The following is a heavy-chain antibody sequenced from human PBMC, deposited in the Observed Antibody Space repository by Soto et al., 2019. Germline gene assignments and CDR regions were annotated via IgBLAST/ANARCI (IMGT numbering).Heavy chain of an antibody. D-gene: IGHD2-15*01. J-gene: IGHJ6*02. Sequence: EVRLLESGGGLVKPGGSLRLSCATSGLTFSNYAMSWVRQAPGGGLEWVSSMSGSSSTTYYADSVRGRFTISRDRSKNTLYLQMSSLRAEDTALYYCAKDAGDVRDWDCRGGSCSPDGMDVWGQGTTVTVSS. CDR2: MSGSSSTT. CDR3: AKDAGDVRDWDCRGGSCSPDGMDV. V-gene: IGHV3-23*01. CDR1: GLTFSNYA.